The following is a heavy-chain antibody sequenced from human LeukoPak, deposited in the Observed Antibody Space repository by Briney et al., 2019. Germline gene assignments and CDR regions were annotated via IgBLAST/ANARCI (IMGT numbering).Heavy chain of an antibody. CDR3: ATESAGYDSSGYLIIFDY. Sequence: AASVKVSCKVSGYTLTELSMHWVRQAPGKGLEWMGGFDPEDGETIYAQKFQGRVTMTEDTSTDTAYMELSSLRSEDTAVYYCATESAGYDSSGYLIIFDYWGQGTLVTVSS. CDR1: GYTLTELS. J-gene: IGHJ4*02. V-gene: IGHV1-24*01. CDR2: FDPEDGET. D-gene: IGHD3-22*01.